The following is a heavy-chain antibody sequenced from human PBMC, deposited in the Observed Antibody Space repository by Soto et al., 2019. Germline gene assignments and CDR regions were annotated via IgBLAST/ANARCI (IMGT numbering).Heavy chain of an antibody. D-gene: IGHD6-19*01. CDR2: ISNDGSGT. CDR1: GFTLSDYW. Sequence: EVQLVESGGDLVQPGGSLRLSCAASGFTLSDYWMHWVRQVPGTGLVWVSRISNDGSGTSYADFVKGRFTISKDDAKNTVNLQMNSLSAEDTAVYYCATLQLAGPDYWGQGTLVTVSS. V-gene: IGHV3-74*01. J-gene: IGHJ4*02. CDR3: ATLQLAGPDY.